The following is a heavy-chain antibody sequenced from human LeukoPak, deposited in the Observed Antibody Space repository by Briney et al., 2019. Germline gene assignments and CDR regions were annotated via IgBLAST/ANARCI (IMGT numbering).Heavy chain of an antibody. Sequence: ASVKVSCKASGYTFTGYYMHWVRQAPGQGLEWMGWINPNSGGTNYAQKFQGRVTMTRDMSTSTVYMELSSLRSEDTAVYYCARAKYSSSSHDAFDIWGQGTMVTVSS. J-gene: IGHJ3*02. CDR2: INPNSGGT. CDR1: GYTFTGYY. CDR3: ARAKYSSSSHDAFDI. V-gene: IGHV1-2*02. D-gene: IGHD6-6*01.